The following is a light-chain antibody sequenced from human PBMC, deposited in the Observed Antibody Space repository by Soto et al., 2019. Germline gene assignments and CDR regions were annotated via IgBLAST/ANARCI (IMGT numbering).Light chain of an antibody. CDR1: QTVNSR. CDR3: HQRQSWPRLT. J-gene: IGKJ5*01. CDR2: HTS. Sequence: EIVWTQSPATLSSSPGERATVSCRASQTVNSRLAWYQHKPGQAPRLLIYHTSNRATGIPARFSGSGSGTDFTLTISSLEPEDFAVYYCHQRQSWPRLTFGQGTRREIK. V-gene: IGKV3-11*01.